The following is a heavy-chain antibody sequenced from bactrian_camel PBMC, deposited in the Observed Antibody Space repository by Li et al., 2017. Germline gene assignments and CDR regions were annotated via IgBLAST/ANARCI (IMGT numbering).Heavy chain of an antibody. J-gene: IGHJ4*01. Sequence: HVQLVESGGDLVQPGGSLRLSCAVSGFTFSSGYISWVRQAPEKGLEWVSNIYIDGKNTYYSASVKGRFTISHDNTKNTVYLQMNNLKPEDTAVYYCLTIEGGIPITTFPSCDHWGQGTQVTVS. CDR1: GFTFSSGY. V-gene: IGHV3-2*01. CDR2: IYIDGKNT. D-gene: IGHD2*01. CDR3: LTIEGGIPITTFPSCDH.